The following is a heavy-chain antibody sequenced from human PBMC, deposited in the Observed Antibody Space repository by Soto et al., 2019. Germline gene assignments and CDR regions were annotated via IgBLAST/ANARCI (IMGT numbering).Heavy chain of an antibody. Sequence: ASVKVSCKASGYTFTSYGISWVRQAPGQGLEWMGWISAYNGNTNYAQKLQGRVTMTTDTSTSTAYMELRSLRSDDTAVYYCARGGGYCSGGSCSLEKGGFDIWGQGTMVTVSS. V-gene: IGHV1-18*01. CDR2: ISAYNGNT. J-gene: IGHJ3*02. CDR3: ARGGGYCSGGSCSLEKGGFDI. D-gene: IGHD2-15*01. CDR1: GYTFTSYG.